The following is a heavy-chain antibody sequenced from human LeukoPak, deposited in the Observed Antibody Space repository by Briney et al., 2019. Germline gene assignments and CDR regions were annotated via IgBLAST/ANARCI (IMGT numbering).Heavy chain of an antibody. D-gene: IGHD3-22*01. Sequence: SVKVSCKASGGTFSSYAISWVRQAPGQGLEWMGGIIPIFGTANYAQKFQGRVTITADESTSTAYMELSSLRSEDTAVYYCAREPGDYYDSSGDDAFDIWGQGTMVTVSS. CDR2: IIPIFGTA. CDR3: AREPGDYYDSSGDDAFDI. J-gene: IGHJ3*02. V-gene: IGHV1-69*01. CDR1: GGTFSSYA.